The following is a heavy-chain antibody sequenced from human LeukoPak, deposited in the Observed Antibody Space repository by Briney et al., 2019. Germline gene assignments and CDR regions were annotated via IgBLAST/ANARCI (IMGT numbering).Heavy chain of an antibody. D-gene: IGHD3-22*01. CDR3: ARSAATYYDSSGYYDAFDI. Sequence: SETLSLTCTVSGGSISSGDYYWSWIRQPPGKGLEWIGYIYYSGSTYYNPSLKSRVTISVDTSKNQFSLKLSSVTAADTAVYYCARSAATYYDSSGYYDAFDIWGQGTMVTVSS. J-gene: IGHJ3*02. CDR1: GGSISSGDYY. CDR2: IYYSGST. V-gene: IGHV4-30-4*01.